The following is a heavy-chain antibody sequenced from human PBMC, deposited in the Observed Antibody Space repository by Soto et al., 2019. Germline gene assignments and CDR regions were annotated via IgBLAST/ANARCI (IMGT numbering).Heavy chain of an antibody. V-gene: IGHV1-46*01. J-gene: IGHJ6*02. CDR3: ARDGGMAYYYYGMDV. CDR2: INPSGGST. D-gene: IGHD6-13*01. CDR1: GYTFTSYY. Sequence: QVQLVQSGAEVKKPGASVKVSCKASGYTFTSYYMHWVRQAPGQGLEWMGIINPSGGSTSYAQKCQGRVTMTRDTSTSTVYMELSSLRSEDTAVYYCARDGGMAYYYYGMDVWGQGTTVTVSS.